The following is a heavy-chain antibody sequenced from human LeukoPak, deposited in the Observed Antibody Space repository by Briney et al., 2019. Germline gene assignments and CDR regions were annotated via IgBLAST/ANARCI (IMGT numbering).Heavy chain of an antibody. CDR2: ISSSGSTI. D-gene: IGHD3-10*01. J-gene: IGHJ6*03. Sequence: GGSLRLSCAASGFTFSSYEMNWVRQAPGKGLEWVSYISSSGSTIYYADSVKGRFTISRDNSKNTLYLQMISLRADDTALYYCAKDGRSGNYCNYYYYMDVWGKGTTVIISS. CDR3: AKDGRSGNYCNYYYYMDV. CDR1: GFTFSSYE. V-gene: IGHV3-48*03.